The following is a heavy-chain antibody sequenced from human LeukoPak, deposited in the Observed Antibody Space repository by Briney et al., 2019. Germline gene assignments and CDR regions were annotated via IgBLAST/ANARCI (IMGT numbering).Heavy chain of an antibody. V-gene: IGHV3-30*02. CDR1: GFTFSNYG. J-gene: IGHJ6*03. CDR3: AKAASKRTDYGDYAFYYYMDV. Sequence: GGSLRLSCAASGFTFSNYGMHWVRQAPGKGLDWVAFIHYDGSNKYYADSVKGRFTISRDDSKNTLYLQMNSLRAEDTAVYYCAKAASKRTDYGDYAFYYYMDVWGKGTTVTVSS. D-gene: IGHD4-17*01. CDR2: IHYDGSNK.